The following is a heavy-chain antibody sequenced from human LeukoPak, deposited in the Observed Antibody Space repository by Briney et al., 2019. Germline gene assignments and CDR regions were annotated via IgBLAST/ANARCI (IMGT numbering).Heavy chain of an antibody. J-gene: IGHJ5*02. CDR3: ARGITTVTTNTIANWFDP. CDR1: GGSISSGSYY. Sequence: SETLSLTCTVSGGSISSGSYYWSWIRQPAGKGREWIGRIYTSGSTNYNPSLKSRVTISVDTSKNQFSLKLSSVTAADTAVYYCARGITTVTTNTIANWFDPWGQGTLVTVSS. V-gene: IGHV4-61*02. D-gene: IGHD4-17*01. CDR2: IYTSGST.